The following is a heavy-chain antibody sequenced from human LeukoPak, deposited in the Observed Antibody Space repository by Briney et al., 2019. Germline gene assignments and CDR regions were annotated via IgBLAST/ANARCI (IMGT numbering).Heavy chain of an antibody. CDR3: AKDPLYSGSYGGEHWFDP. D-gene: IGHD1-26*01. CDR2: TSGSGGST. J-gene: IGHJ5*02. CDR1: GFTFSSYA. V-gene: IGHV3-23*01. Sequence: GGSLRLSCAASGFTFSSYAMSWVRQAPGKGLEWVSATSGSGGSTYYADSVKGRFTIFRDNSKNTLYLQMNSLRAEDTAVYYCAKDPLYSGSYGGEHWFDPWGQGTLVTVSS.